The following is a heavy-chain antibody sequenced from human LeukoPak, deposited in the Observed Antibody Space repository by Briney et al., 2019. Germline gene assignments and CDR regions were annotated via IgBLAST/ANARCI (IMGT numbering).Heavy chain of an antibody. CDR3: AELGITMIGGV. V-gene: IGHV3-74*01. D-gene: IGHD3-10*02. J-gene: IGHJ6*04. Sequence: GGSLRLSCAASGFTFSSYSMNWVRQAPGKGLEWVSRIKTDGSITDYADFVKGRFTISRDNAKNTLYLQMNSLRAEDTAVYYCAELGITMIGGVWGKGTTVTISS. CDR1: GFTFSSYS. CDR2: IKTDGSIT.